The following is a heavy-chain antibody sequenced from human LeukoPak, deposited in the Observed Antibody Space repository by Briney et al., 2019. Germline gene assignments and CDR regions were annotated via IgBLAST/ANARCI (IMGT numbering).Heavy chain of an antibody. J-gene: IGHJ6*02. V-gene: IGHV1-18*01. CDR3: ARDPLTLRWGVYYGMDV. Sequence: ASVKVSCKASGYTFTSYGISWVRQAPGQGLEWMGWISAYNGNTNYAQKLQGRVTMTTDTSTSTAYMELRSLRSDDTAVYYCARDPLTLRWGVYYGMDVWGQGTTVTVSS. D-gene: IGHD4-23*01. CDR1: GYTFTSYG. CDR2: ISAYNGNT.